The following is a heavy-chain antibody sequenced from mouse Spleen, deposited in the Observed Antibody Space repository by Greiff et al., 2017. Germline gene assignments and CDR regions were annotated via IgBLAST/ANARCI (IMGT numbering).Heavy chain of an antibody. V-gene: IGHV1-59*01. CDR1: GYTFTSYW. CDR3: ARSWDEYFDV. J-gene: IGHJ1*01. Sequence: VQLQQPGAELVRPGTSVKLSCKASGYTFTSYWMHWVKQRPGQGLEWIGVIDPSDSYTNYNQKFKGKATLTVDTSSSTAYMQLSSLTSEDSAVYYCARSWDEYFDVWGAGTTVTVSS. D-gene: IGHD4-1*01. CDR2: IDPSDSYT.